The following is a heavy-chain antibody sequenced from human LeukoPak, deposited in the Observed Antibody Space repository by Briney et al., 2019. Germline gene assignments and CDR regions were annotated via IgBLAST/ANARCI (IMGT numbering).Heavy chain of an antibody. CDR1: GYTFTSYG. D-gene: IGHD6-13*01. Sequence: ASVKVSCKASGYTFTSYGISWVRQAPGQGLEWMGWISAYNGNTNYAQKLQGRVTMTTTTSTSTAYMELRSLRSDDTAVYYCARAPPPGSSWYIGYFDSWGQGTLVTVSS. V-gene: IGHV1-18*01. J-gene: IGHJ4*02. CDR3: ARAPPPGSSWYIGYFDS. CDR2: ISAYNGNT.